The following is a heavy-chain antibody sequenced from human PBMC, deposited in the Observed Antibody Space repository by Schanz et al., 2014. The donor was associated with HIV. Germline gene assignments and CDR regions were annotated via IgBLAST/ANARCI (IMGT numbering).Heavy chain of an antibody. CDR2: IKEDGSEK. J-gene: IGHJ6*02. V-gene: IGHV3-7*01. Sequence: EVQLVESGGGLVQPGGSLRLSCAASGFTFSRYWMTWVRQAPGKGLEWVANIKEDGSEKYHADSVKGRFTISRDNAKNSLFLQMESLRAEDTAVYYCARDGGEVWGHGTTVTVSS. CDR3: ARDGGEV. CDR1: GFTFSRYW. D-gene: IGHD3-16*01.